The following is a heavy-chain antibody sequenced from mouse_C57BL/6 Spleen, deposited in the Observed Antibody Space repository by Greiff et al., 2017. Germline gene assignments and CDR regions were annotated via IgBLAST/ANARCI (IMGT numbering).Heavy chain of an antibody. D-gene: IGHD2-2*01. Sequence: EVQLVESGPGLVKPSQSLSLTCSVTGYSITSGYYWNWIRQFPGNKLEWMGYISYDGSNNYNPSLKNRIPITRDTSKNQFFLKLNSVTTEDTAAYYCARGGLPLFAYWGQGTLVTVSA. CDR1: GYSITSGYY. J-gene: IGHJ3*01. CDR2: ISYDGSN. CDR3: ARGGLPLFAY. V-gene: IGHV3-6*01.